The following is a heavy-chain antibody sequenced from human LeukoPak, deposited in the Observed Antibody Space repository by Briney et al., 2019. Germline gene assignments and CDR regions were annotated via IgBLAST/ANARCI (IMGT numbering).Heavy chain of an antibody. CDR1: GGSISDSNYF. Sequence: PSETLSLTCTVPGGSISDSNYFWGWIRQPPGKGLEWIGSIYYSGSPYYNPSLKSRVTISVDTSKNQFSLKVISVTAADTAVYYCARWRTARTGFDYWGQGTLVTVSS. CDR3: ARWRTARTGFDY. CDR2: IYYSGSP. V-gene: IGHV4-39*01. D-gene: IGHD3/OR15-3a*01. J-gene: IGHJ4*02.